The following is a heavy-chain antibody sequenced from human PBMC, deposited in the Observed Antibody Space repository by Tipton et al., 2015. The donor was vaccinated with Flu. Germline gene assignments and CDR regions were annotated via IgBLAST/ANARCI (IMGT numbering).Heavy chain of an antibody. CDR1: GGSISSYY. Sequence: TLSLTCTVSGGSISSYYWSWIRQPAGKGLEWIGRIYTSGSTNYNPSLKSRVTMSVDTSKNQFSLKLSSVTAADTAVYYCARHQYYYDSSRTGVWYFDYWGQGTLVTVSS. CDR2: IYTSGST. V-gene: IGHV4-4*07. D-gene: IGHD3-22*01. J-gene: IGHJ4*02. CDR3: ARHQYYYDSSRTGVWYFDY.